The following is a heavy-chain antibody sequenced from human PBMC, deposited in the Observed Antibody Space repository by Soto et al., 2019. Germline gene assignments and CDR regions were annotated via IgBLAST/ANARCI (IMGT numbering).Heavy chain of an antibody. J-gene: IGHJ6*02. Sequence: ASVKVSCKASGYTFTSYGISWVRQAPGQGLEWMGWISAYNGNTNYAQKLQGRVTMTTDTSTSTAYMELRSLRSDDTAVYYCAGEVLKGSYGSGSSYRYYYSFCMSVWG. CDR3: AGEVLKGSYGSGSSYRYYYSFCMSV. CDR2: ISAYNGNT. V-gene: IGHV1-18*01. D-gene: IGHD3-10*01. CDR1: GYTFTSYG.